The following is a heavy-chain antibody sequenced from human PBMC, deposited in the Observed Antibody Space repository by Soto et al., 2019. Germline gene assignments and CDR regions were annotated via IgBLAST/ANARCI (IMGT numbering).Heavy chain of an antibody. CDR3: ARHGESIAAGYYYYGMDV. CDR2: IYYSGST. CDR1: GGSISISSYY. D-gene: IGHD6-13*01. V-gene: IGHV4-39*01. Sequence: PSETLSLTCTVSGGSISISSYYWGCIRQPPGKGLEWIGSIYYSGSTYYNPSLKSRVTISVDTSKNQFSLKLSSVTAADTAVYYCARHGESIAAGYYYYGMDVWGQGTTVTVSS. J-gene: IGHJ6*02.